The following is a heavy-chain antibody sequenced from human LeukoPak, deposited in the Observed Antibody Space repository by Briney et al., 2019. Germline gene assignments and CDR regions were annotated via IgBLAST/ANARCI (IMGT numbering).Heavy chain of an antibody. Sequence: PGGSLRLSCAASGLTFSSYWMSGVRQAPGKGLEWAANIKQDGSEKYYADSVKGRFTISRDNSKNTLYLKMNRLRAEDTAVYYCARDPSWSGSYYGLSPLLYGMDVWGQGTTVTVSS. CDR2: IKQDGSEK. V-gene: IGHV3-7*01. CDR3: ARDPSWSGSYYGLSPLLYGMDV. D-gene: IGHD1-26*01. CDR1: GLTFSSYW. J-gene: IGHJ6*02.